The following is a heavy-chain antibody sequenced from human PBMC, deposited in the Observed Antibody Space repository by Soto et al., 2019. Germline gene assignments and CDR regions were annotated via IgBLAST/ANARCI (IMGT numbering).Heavy chain of an antibody. CDR2: ISGSGGST. CDR1: GFXFSSYA. Sequence: GRSLXLSCAASGFXFSSYAMSWVRQAPGKGLEWVSAISGSGGSTYYADSVKGRFTISRDNSKNTLYLQMNSLRAEATAVYYCAKDFWRAPVSPWGRETLLPFSS. D-gene: IGHD3-3*01. J-gene: IGHJ4*02. V-gene: IGHV3-23*01. CDR3: AKDFWRAPVSP.